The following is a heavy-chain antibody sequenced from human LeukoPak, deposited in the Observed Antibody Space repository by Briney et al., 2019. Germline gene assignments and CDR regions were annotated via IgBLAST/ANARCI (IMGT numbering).Heavy chain of an antibody. V-gene: IGHV1-2*02. J-gene: IGHJ4*02. CDR3: ARDYPTKAIAVAGPFDY. CDR1: GYTFPANY. Sequence: GASVKVSCKASGYTFPANYMHWVRQAPGQGLEWMGWINPNSGGSNCAQKFQGRVTMTRETSISTAYMELSRLSSDDTAVYYCARDYPTKAIAVAGPFDYWGQGTLVTVSS. CDR2: INPNSGGS. D-gene: IGHD6-19*01.